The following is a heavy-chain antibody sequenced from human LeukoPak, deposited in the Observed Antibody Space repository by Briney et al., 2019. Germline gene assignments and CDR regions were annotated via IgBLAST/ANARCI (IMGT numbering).Heavy chain of an antibody. Sequence: PGRSLRLSCAASGFTFDDYAMHWVRQAPGKGLEWVSGISWNSGSIGYADSVKGRFTISRDNAKNSLYLQMNSLRAEDTALYYCAKEGHSSSWAWDSYYYYYMDVWGKGTTVTISS. CDR3: AKEGHSSSWAWDSYYYYYMDV. D-gene: IGHD6-13*01. J-gene: IGHJ6*03. V-gene: IGHV3-9*01. CDR2: ISWNSGSI. CDR1: GFTFDDYA.